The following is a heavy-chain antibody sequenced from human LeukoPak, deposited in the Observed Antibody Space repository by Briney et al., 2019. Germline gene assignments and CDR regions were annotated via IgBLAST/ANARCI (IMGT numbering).Heavy chain of an antibody. CDR2: IISGGNT. V-gene: IGHV3-23*01. D-gene: IGHD2-21*02. CDR1: GFTFSSYA. J-gene: IGHJ4*02. CDR3: AKSRATSDWYFFDY. Sequence: GGSLRLSCAASGFTFSSYAMSWVRQAPGKGLEWVSGIISGGNTYYADSVKGRFTISRDNSKNALYLQMNSLRAEDTAVYHCAKSRATSDWYFFDYWGQGTLVTVSS.